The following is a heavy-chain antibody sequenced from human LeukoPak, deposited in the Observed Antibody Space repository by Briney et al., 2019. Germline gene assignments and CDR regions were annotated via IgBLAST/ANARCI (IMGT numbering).Heavy chain of an antibody. Sequence: PGGSLRLSCAASGFTFSSYWMHWVRQAPGKGLVWVSHINSDGSWTSYADSVKGRFTISRDNAKNTLYLQMNSLRAEDTAVYYCARGCSPGNCYPPYWGQGTLVTVSS. V-gene: IGHV3-74*01. J-gene: IGHJ4*02. CDR2: INSDGSWT. CDR1: GFTFSSYW. D-gene: IGHD2-15*01. CDR3: ARGCSPGNCYPPY.